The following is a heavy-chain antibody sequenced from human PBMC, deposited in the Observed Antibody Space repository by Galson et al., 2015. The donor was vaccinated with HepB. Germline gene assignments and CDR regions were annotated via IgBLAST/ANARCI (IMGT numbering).Heavy chain of an antibody. CDR1: GFTFNSYW. Sequence: SLRLSCATSGFTFNSYWMSWVRQAPGKGLEWVANINQDGSVIFYVDSVKGRFTISRDNAKNSQYLQMNSLRADDTAIYYCAKDHGRVGATNDYWGQGILVTVSS. J-gene: IGHJ4*02. D-gene: IGHD1-26*01. CDR3: AKDHGRVGATNDY. V-gene: IGHV3-7*03. CDR2: INQDGSVI.